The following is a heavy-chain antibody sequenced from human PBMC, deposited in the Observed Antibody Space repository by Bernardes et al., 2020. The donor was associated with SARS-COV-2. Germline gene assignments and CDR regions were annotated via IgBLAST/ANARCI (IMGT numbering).Heavy chain of an antibody. V-gene: IGHV3-7*01. J-gene: IGHJ6*02. CDR1: GFTFSSYW. CDR3: ARDGYGDYEPTYYYYYGMDV. CDR2: IKQDGSEK. D-gene: IGHD4-17*01. Sequence: GGSLRLSCAASGFTFSSYWMSWVRQAPGKGLEWVANIKQDGSEKYYVDSVKGRFTISRDNAKNSLYLQMNSLRAEDTAVYYCARDGYGDYEPTYYYYYGMDVWGQGTTVTVSS.